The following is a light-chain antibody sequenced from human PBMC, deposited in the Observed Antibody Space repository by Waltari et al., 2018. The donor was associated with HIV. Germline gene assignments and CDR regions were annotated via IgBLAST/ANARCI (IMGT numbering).Light chain of an antibody. Sequence: QSALTQPPSASGSPGQSVTISCTGTSSDVGGYNYVSWYQHHPGKAPKLMIYEVSKRPSVFPVRFSGSKSCSTASRTVSGLQAEDEADYYCSSYAGSNNRWVFGGGTKLTAL. V-gene: IGLV2-8*01. CDR1: SSDVGGYNY. CDR3: SSYAGSNNRWV. J-gene: IGLJ3*02. CDR2: EVS.